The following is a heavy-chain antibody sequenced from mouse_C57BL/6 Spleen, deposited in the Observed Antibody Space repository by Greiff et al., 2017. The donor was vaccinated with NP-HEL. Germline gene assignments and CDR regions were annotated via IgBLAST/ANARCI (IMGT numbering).Heavy chain of an antibody. V-gene: IGHV1-76*01. J-gene: IGHJ4*01. D-gene: IGHD2-2*01. CDR1: GYTFTDYY. CDR2: IYPGSGNT. Sequence: VQLVESGAELVRPGASVKLSCKASGYTFTDYYINWVKQRPGQGLEWIARIYPGSGNTYYNEKFKGKATLTAEKSSSTAYMQLSSLTSEDSAVYFCARSRGYGGMDYWGQGTSVTVSS. CDR3: ARSRGYGGMDY.